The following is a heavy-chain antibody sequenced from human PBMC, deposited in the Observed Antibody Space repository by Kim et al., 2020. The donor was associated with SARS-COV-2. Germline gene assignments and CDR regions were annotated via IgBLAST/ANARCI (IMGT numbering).Heavy chain of an antibody. CDR2: NT. D-gene: IGHD1-26*01. J-gene: IGHJ5*02. V-gene: IGHV1-18*01. CDR3: AIGVGATPFDP. Sequence: NTTYARKLTGRVTMTPAQSTSQAYMELRSLRSDDTAVYYCAIGVGATPFDPWGQGTLVTVSS.